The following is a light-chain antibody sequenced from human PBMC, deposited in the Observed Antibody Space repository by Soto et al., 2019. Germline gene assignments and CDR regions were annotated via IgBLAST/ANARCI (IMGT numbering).Light chain of an antibody. CDR1: ESISSN. J-gene: IGKJ1*01. Sequence: EIVMTQSPGTLSVSPGEGVTLSSRASESISSNLAWYQQKPGQAPRLLFYGASTRATGIPARFSGSGSGTEFTLTISSLQSEDFAVYSCQQYSNWPRTFGLGTKV. CDR3: QQYSNWPRT. CDR2: GAS. V-gene: IGKV3-15*01.